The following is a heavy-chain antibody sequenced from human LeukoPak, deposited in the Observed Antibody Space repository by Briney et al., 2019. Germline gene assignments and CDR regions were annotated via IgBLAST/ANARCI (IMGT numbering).Heavy chain of an antibody. V-gene: IGHV4-59*01. CDR1: GGSISSYY. CDR2: IYYSGST. J-gene: IGHJ6*03. CDR3: ARIVGDSYGYPYYYMDV. Sequence: SETLSLTCTVSGGSISSYYWGWIRQPPGKGLEWIGYIYYSGSTNYNPSFKSRVTISVVTSKNQFSLKLSSVTAADTAVYYCARIVGDSYGYPYYYMDVWGKGTTVTVSS. D-gene: IGHD5-18*01.